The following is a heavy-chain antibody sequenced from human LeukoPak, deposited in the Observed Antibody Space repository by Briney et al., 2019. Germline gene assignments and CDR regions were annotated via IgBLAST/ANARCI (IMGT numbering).Heavy chain of an antibody. Sequence: PGGSLRLSCAASGXTFSSYSMNWVRQAPGKGPEWVSYISSSLSVIYYADSVKGRFTISRDNAKNSLFLQMNNLRDEDTAVYYCTRDQYSGHWYYAFDIWGQGTRVTVSS. CDR1: GXTFSSYS. D-gene: IGHD6-19*01. V-gene: IGHV3-48*02. J-gene: IGHJ3*02. CDR2: ISSSLSVI. CDR3: TRDQYSGHWYYAFDI.